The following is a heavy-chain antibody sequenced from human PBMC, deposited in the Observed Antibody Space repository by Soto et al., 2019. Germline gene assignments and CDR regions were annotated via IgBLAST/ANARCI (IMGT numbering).Heavy chain of an antibody. J-gene: IGHJ6*02. D-gene: IGHD1-26*01. CDR2: ISSSSNTI. V-gene: IGHV3-48*02. Sequence: EVQLVESGGGLVQPGGSLRVSCTASGFTLRTYSLNWVRQAPGKGLEWISYISSSSNTIYYADSLKGRFTISRDNAKNSLSLQMNSLRDEDTAVYYCARVPSSGSYRSYYYYGMDVWGQGTTVTVSS. CDR3: ARVPSSGSYRSYYYYGMDV. CDR1: GFTLRTYS.